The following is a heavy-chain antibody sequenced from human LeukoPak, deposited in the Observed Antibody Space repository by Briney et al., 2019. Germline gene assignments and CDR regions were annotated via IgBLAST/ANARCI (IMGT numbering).Heavy chain of an antibody. CDR3: AREGYGDPAYWYFDL. J-gene: IGHJ2*01. V-gene: IGHV3-11*05. Sequence: GGSLRLSCAASGFTFSDYYMSWIRQAPGKGLEWVSYVSSSSSYTNYADSVKGRFTISRDNAKNSLYLQMNRLRAEDTAVYYCAREGYGDPAYWYFDLWGRGTLVTVSS. CDR2: VSSSSSYT. D-gene: IGHD4-17*01. CDR1: GFTFSDYY.